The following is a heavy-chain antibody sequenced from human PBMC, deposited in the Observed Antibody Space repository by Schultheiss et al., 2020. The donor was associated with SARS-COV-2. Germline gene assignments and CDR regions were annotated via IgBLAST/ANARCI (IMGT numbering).Heavy chain of an antibody. D-gene: IGHD4-17*01. Sequence: ASVKVSCKASGYTFTGYYMHWVRQAPGQGLEWMGWINPNSGGTNYAQKFQGWVTMTRDTSISTAYMELSRLRSDDTAVYYCARSLATVTSSYYYGMDVWGQGTTVTVSS. CDR3: ARSLATVTSSYYYGMDV. J-gene: IGHJ6*02. CDR2: INPNSGGT. V-gene: IGHV1-2*04. CDR1: GYTFTGYY.